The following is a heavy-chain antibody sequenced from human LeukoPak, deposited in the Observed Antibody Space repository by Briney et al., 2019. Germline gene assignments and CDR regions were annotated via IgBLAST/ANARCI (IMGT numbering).Heavy chain of an antibody. Sequence: ASVKVSCKASGYTFTRNFMHWVRQAPGQGLEWMGVFNPSGGGATHSQNFQGRVTMTSDTSTSTVYLEMSSLRAEDTAVYYCAKHRRDLLSYSLFDYWGQGSLVTVSS. V-gene: IGHV1-46*01. J-gene: IGHJ4*02. CDR1: GYTFTRNF. CDR2: FNPSGGGA. D-gene: IGHD1-26*01. CDR3: AKHRRDLLSYSLFDY.